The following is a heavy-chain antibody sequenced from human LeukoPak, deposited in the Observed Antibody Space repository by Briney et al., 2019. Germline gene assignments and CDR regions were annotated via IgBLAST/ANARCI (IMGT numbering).Heavy chain of an antibody. V-gene: IGHV3-21*01. CDR1: GFTFSSYR. CDR3: ARDDSHGYHFFDS. CDR2: INGSGEFI. Sequence: PGGSLRLSCAASGFTFSSYRMNWVRQTPGKGLEWVSSINGSGEFIYYVDSVRGRFTISRDNGKNSLYLQMNSLRPEDTAVYYCARDDSHGYHFFDSWGQGTLVTVSS. J-gene: IGHJ4*02. D-gene: IGHD3-22*01.